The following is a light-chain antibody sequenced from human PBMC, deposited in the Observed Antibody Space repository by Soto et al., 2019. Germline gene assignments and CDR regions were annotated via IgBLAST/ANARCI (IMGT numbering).Light chain of an antibody. J-gene: IGKJ4*01. Sequence: DIEMTHSPSSLSASVGDRVTITCHASQDISNYLNWYQQKPGKAPKLLIYDASNSETGVPSRFRGSGSGTDFTFTISSLQPEDIATYYCQQYDNLPFTFGGGTKVDIK. CDR1: QDISNY. CDR3: QQYDNLPFT. CDR2: DAS. V-gene: IGKV1-33*01.